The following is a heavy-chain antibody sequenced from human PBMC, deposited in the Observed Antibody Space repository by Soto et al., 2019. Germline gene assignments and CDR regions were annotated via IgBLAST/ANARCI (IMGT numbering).Heavy chain of an antibody. CDR1: GGSISGYY. CDR2: IYYSGST. CDR3: ATRYYDSSEYYFDY. V-gene: IGHV4-59*01. J-gene: IGHJ4*02. Sequence: SETLSLTCTVSGGSISGYYWSWIRQPPGKGLEWIGYIYYSGSTNYNPSLKSRVTISVDTSKNQFSLKLSSVTAADTAVYYCATRYYDSSEYYFDYWGQGTLVTVSS. D-gene: IGHD3-22*01.